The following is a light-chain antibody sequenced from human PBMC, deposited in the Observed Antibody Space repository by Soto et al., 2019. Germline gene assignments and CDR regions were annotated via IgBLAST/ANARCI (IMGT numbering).Light chain of an antibody. CDR2: DAS. Sequence: EIVLTQSPSTLSLTPWDSSTLSCRATRSVSSYLAWYQQKPGQAPRLLIYDASSRPTDIPARFSGSGSGTDFTLTISSLEPEDFALYYCQQRSNWPITFGQGTRLEIK. CDR3: QQRSNWPIT. J-gene: IGKJ5*01. V-gene: IGKV3-11*01. CDR1: RSVSSY.